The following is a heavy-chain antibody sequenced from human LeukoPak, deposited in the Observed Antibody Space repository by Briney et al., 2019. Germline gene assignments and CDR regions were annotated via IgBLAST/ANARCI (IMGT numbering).Heavy chain of an antibody. Sequence: PSETLSLTCTVSGGSISSSSYYWGWIRQSPGKGLEWIGSIYYSGSTYYNPSLKSRVTISVDTSKNQFSLKLSSVTAADTAVYYCARQGTYYYGSGSLDWGQGTLVTVSS. D-gene: IGHD3-10*01. CDR3: ARQGTYYYGSGSLD. V-gene: IGHV4-39*01. CDR2: IYYSGST. J-gene: IGHJ4*02. CDR1: GGSISSSSYY.